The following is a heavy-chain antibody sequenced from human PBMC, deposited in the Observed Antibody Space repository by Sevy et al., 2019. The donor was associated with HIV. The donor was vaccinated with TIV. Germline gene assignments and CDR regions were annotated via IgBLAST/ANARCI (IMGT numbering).Heavy chain of an antibody. CDR3: ARETDNSARWLDP. D-gene: IGHD4-4*01. CDR1: GFTFRSYG. Sequence: GGSLRLSCAASGFTFRSYGMHWVRQAPGKGLEWVALIWHDGSNKYMADSVKGRFTISRDNSKNTLFLQMNSLTVEDTAVYYCARETDNSARWLDPWGQGTLVTVSS. J-gene: IGHJ5*02. V-gene: IGHV3-33*01. CDR2: IWHDGSNK.